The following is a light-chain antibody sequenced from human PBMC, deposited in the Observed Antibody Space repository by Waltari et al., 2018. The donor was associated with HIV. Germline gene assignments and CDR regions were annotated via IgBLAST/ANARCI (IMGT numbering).Light chain of an antibody. CDR1: SSDVGGHNY. Sequence: QPALTQPPSASGSPGQSVTISCTGTSSDVGGHNYVSWYQQLPGRAPKLMIYDVTKRPSRVPDRFSGTKSGNTASLTVSGLQAEDEADYFCSSYSGSNTLVFGGGTKLTVL. CDR3: SSYSGSNTLV. V-gene: IGLV2-8*01. J-gene: IGLJ2*01. CDR2: DVT.